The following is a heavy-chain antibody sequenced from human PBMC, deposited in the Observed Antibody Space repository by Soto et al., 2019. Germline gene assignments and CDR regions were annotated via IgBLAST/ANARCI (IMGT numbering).Heavy chain of an antibody. Sequence: QVQLQESGPGLVKPSGTLSLTCAVSGGSISSDNWWSWVRQPPGEGLEWIGEISQRGKTNYNPSLTSRATISADKSKNQFSLNLSSVTAADTAMYYCARNLRAGWSQDYWGQGTLVTVSS. CDR3: ARNLRAGWSQDY. CDR2: ISQRGKT. J-gene: IGHJ4*02. CDR1: GGSISSDNW. D-gene: IGHD2-15*01. V-gene: IGHV4-4*02.